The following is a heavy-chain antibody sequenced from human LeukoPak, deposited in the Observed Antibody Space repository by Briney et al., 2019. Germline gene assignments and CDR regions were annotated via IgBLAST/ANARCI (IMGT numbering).Heavy chain of an antibody. CDR3: ARRSGGNSGPFDS. V-gene: IGHV3-23*01. Sequence: GGSLRLSCAASGFTFSNHAMSWVRQAPGKGLDWVSAINDNGGHTYFADSVKGRCTISRDNSKNTLYLQMHNLGAGDTALYYCARRSGGNSGPFDSWGQGTVVAVSS. J-gene: IGHJ4*02. D-gene: IGHD4-23*01. CDR1: GFTFSNHA. CDR2: INDNGGHT.